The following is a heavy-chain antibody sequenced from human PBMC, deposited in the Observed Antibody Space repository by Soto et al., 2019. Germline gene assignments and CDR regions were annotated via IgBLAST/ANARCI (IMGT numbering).Heavy chain of an antibody. CDR3: ARRVYQPLLSDYFDY. CDR2: VHAGESHT. Sequence: PGESLKISCKGSVYSFANFWIGWVRQMPGKGLEWMGIVHAGESHTTYSPSFQGQVTISADKSIGTAYLQWRSLRASDTAIYYCARRVYQPLLSDYFDYWGQGTQVTVSS. V-gene: IGHV5-51*01. J-gene: IGHJ4*02. D-gene: IGHD2-2*01. CDR1: VYSFANFW.